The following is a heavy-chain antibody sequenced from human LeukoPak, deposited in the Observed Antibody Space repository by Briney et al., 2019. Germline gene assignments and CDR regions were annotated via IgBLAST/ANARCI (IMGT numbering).Heavy chain of an antibody. CDR2: IYHSGST. Sequence: SETLSLTCAVSGYFISTGSFWGWIRPPPGKGLEWIGAIYHSGSTYYNPSLKSRVTLSVDTSRNQFSLKMGSVTAADTALYYCARREGGTSYFYFWGRGTLVTVSS. CDR3: ARREGGTSYFYF. V-gene: IGHV4-38-2*01. D-gene: IGHD1-26*01. J-gene: IGHJ2*01. CDR1: GYFISTGSF.